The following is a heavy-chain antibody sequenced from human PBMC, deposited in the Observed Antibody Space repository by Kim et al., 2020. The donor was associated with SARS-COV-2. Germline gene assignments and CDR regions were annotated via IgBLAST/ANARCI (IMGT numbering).Heavy chain of an antibody. Sequence: GGSLRLSSSASGFTFSSYAMHWVRQAPGKGLEYVSAISSNGGSTYYADSVKGRFTISRDNSKNTLYLQMSSLRAEDTAVYKIRPGSASAPTLFPLVSCENSPSDTRSVAVGCLGQDFLVW. CDR1: GFTFSSYA. CDR3: RPGSASAPTLFPLVSCENSPSDTRSVAVGCLGQDFLV. CDR2: ISSNGGST. J-gene: IGHJ3*01. V-gene: IGHV3-64D*06. D-gene: IGHD3-10*01.